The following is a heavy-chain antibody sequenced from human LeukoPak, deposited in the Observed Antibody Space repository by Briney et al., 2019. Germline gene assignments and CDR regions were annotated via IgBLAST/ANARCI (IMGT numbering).Heavy chain of an antibody. CDR1: GFTFSSYA. Sequence: PGGSLRLSCAASGFTFSSYAVSWVRQAPGKGLEWVSAISGSGGSTYYADSVKGRFTISRDNSKNTLYLQMNSLRAEDTAVYYCAKQDGSSWTYYYYYMDVWGKGTTVTVSS. V-gene: IGHV3-23*01. CDR3: AKQDGSSWTYYYYYMDV. J-gene: IGHJ6*03. D-gene: IGHD6-13*01. CDR2: ISGSGGST.